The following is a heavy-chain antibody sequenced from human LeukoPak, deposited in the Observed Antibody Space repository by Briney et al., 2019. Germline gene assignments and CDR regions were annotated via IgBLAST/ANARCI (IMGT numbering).Heavy chain of an antibody. D-gene: IGHD2-21*02. V-gene: IGHV1-2*02. Sequence: GASVKVSCKASGYTFTSYYMHWVRQAPGQGLEWMGWINPNSGGTNYAQKFQGRVTMTRDTSISTAYMELSRLRSDDTAVYYCARADRPYCGGDCYSVYFDYWGQGTLVTVSS. CDR3: ARADRPYCGGDCYSVYFDY. CDR2: INPNSGGT. CDR1: GYTFTSYY. J-gene: IGHJ4*02.